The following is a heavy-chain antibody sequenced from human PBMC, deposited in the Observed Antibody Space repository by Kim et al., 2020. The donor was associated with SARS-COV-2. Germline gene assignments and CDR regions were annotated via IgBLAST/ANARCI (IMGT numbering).Heavy chain of an antibody. CDR3: AKGAALRTWLVLDDYYYYCMDV. D-gene: IGHD6-19*01. CDR1: GFTFSSYA. J-gene: IGHJ6*02. CDR2: ISGSGGST. Sequence: GGSLRLSCAASGFTFSSYAMSWVRQAPGKGLEWVSAISGSGGSTYYADSVKGRFTISRDNSKNTLYLQMNSLRAEDTAVYYCAKGAALRTWLVLDDYYYYCMDVWGQGTTVTVSS. V-gene: IGHV3-23*01.